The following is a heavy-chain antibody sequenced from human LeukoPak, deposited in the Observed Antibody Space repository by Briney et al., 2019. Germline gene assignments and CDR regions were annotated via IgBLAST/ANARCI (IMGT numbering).Heavy chain of an antibody. V-gene: IGHV3-7*01. Sequence: PGGSLRLSCAASGFTFSSYWMSWVRQAPGKGLEWVANIKEDGSEKYYVDSVKGRFTISRDNGKNSLYLQMNSLGAEDTAVYYCARTLAARHTSGYIDYWGQGTLVTVSS. CDR3: ARTLAARHTSGYIDY. J-gene: IGHJ4*02. D-gene: IGHD3-22*01. CDR2: IKEDGSEK. CDR1: GFTFSSYW.